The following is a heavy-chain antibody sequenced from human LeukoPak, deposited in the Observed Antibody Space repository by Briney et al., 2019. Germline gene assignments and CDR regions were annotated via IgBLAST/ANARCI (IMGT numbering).Heavy chain of an antibody. D-gene: IGHD5-24*01. CDR1: GGSFSAYY. Sequence: SETLSLTCAVYGGSFSAYYCTWIRQPPGKGLEWIGEISPGGSTNYNPSLKSRVTISVDSSQIQFSLKLRSVTDADTAVYYCAGIEMATTKFACWGQGNLVTVSS. CDR3: AGIEMATTKFAC. V-gene: IGHV4-34*01. J-gene: IGHJ4*02. CDR2: ISPGGST.